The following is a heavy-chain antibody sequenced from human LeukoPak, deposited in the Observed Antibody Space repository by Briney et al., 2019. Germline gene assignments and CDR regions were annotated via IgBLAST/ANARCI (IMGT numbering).Heavy chain of an antibody. J-gene: IGHJ4*02. CDR3: ARPPAGSHSREDY. CDR2: ISSSGSTI. V-gene: IGHV3-48*03. Sequence: PGGSLRLSRAASGFTFSSYEMNWVRQAPGKGLEWVSYISSSGSTIYYADSVKGRFTISRDNAKNSLYLQMNSLRAEDTAVYYCARPPAGSHSREDYWGQGTLVTVSS. D-gene: IGHD1-26*01. CDR1: GFTFSSYE.